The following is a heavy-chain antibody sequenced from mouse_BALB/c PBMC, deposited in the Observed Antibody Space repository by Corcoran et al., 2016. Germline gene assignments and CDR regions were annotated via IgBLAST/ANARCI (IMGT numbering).Heavy chain of an antibody. CDR3: ARGNYALAGFAY. Sequence: EVQLQQSGAELVKPGASVKLSCTASGFNIKDTYMHWVKQRPEQGLEWIGRIDPANGNTKYDPKFQGKATITADTSSNTAYLQLSSLTSEDTAVYYCARGNYALAGFAYWGQGTLVTVSA. D-gene: IGHD2-1*01. J-gene: IGHJ3*01. CDR1: GFNIKDTY. CDR2: IDPANGNT. V-gene: IGHV14-3*02.